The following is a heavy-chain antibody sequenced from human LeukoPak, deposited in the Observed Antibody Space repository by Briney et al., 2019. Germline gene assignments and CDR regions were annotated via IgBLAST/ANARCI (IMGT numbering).Heavy chain of an antibody. V-gene: IGHV4-39*01. J-gene: IGHJ3*02. CDR3: ARHTVVPQGDDAFDI. Sequence: PSETLSLTCTVSGGSISSSSYYWGWIRQPPGKGLEWIGSIYYSGSTYYNPSLKSRVTISVDTSKNQFSLKLSSVTAADTAVYYCARHTVVPQGDDAFDIWGQGTMVTVSS. CDR1: GGSISSSSYY. CDR2: IYYSGST. D-gene: IGHD4-23*01.